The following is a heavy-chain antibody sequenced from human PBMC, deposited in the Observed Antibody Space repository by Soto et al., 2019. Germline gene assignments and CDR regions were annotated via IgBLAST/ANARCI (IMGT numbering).Heavy chain of an antibody. D-gene: IGHD6-6*01. CDR3: ARDLEQLFPVKVRVGYYYGMDV. V-gene: IGHV1-69*01. J-gene: IGHJ6*02. CDR2: IIPIFGTA. Sequence: QVQLVQSGAEVKKPGSSVKVSCKASGGTFSSYAISWVRQAPGQGLEWMGGIIPIFGTANYAQKFQGRVTITADESTSTAYMELSSLRSEDTAVYYCARDLEQLFPVKVRVGYYYGMDVWGQGTTVTVSS. CDR1: GGTFSSYA.